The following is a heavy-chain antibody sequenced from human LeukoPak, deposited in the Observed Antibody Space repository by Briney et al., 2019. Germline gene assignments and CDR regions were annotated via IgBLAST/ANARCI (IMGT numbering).Heavy chain of an antibody. Sequence: SETLSLTCAVYGGSFSGYYWGWIRQPPGKGLEWIGSIYHSGSTYYNPSLKSRVTISVDTSKNQFSLKLSSVTAADTAVYYCVKKGGSNWFDPWGQGTLVTVSS. D-gene: IGHD1-26*01. CDR1: GGSFSGYY. CDR2: IYHSGST. CDR3: VKKGGSNWFDP. V-gene: IGHV4-38-2*01. J-gene: IGHJ5*02.